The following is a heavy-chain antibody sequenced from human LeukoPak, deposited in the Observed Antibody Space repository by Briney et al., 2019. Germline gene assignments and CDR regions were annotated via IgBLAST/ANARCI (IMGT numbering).Heavy chain of an antibody. D-gene: IGHD3-10*01. J-gene: IGHJ4*02. CDR3: AKGEILLWFGELYFDY. CDR2: ISGSGGST. Sequence: GGSLRLSCAASGFTFSSYAMRWVRQAPGKGLEWVSAISGSGGSTYYADSVKGRFTISRDNSKNTLYLQMNSLRAEDTAVYYCAKGEILLWFGELYFDYWGQGTLVTVSS. CDR1: GFTFSSYA. V-gene: IGHV3-23*01.